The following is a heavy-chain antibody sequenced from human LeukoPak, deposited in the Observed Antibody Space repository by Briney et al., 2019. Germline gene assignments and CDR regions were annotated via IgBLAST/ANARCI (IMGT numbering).Heavy chain of an antibody. CDR2: IYYSGST. CDR3: ARSNVLLWFGDSQNYGMDV. CDR1: GGSISSGDYY. Sequence: SETLSLTCTVSGGSISSGDYYWSWIRQPPGKVLEWIGYIYYSGSTYYNPPLKSRVTISVDTSKNQFSLKLSPVTAADTAVYYCARSNVLLWFGDSQNYGMDVWGQGTTVTVSS. V-gene: IGHV4-30-4*01. D-gene: IGHD3-10*01. J-gene: IGHJ6*02.